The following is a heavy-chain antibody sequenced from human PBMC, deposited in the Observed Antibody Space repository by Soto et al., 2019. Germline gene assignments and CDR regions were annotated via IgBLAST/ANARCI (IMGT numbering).Heavy chain of an antibody. Sequence: WTWIRLPPGKGLEWIGYIYNTESTNYNPSLKSRVTISVDTSKDQSSLKLISVTAADTAVYYCARGTFRYGSGNSFHLAGDWFDPWGKGTLVTVSS. D-gene: IGHD3-10*01. J-gene: IGHJ5*02. CDR2: IYNTEST. CDR3: ARGTFRYGSGNSFHLAGDWFDP. V-gene: IGHV4-59*01.